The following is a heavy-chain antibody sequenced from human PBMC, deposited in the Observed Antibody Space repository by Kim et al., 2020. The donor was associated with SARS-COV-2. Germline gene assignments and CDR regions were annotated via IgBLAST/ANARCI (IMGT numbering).Heavy chain of an antibody. CDR2: IYYSGNT. CDR1: GGSISSYY. J-gene: IGHJ4*02. CDR3: ARGLDY. Sequence: SETLSLTCTVSGGSISSYYWSWIRQPPGKGLEWIGYIYYSGNTNYNPSLKSRGTISVDTSKNQFSLKLSSVTAADTAVDYCARGLDYWGQGTLVTVPS. V-gene: IGHV4-59*08.